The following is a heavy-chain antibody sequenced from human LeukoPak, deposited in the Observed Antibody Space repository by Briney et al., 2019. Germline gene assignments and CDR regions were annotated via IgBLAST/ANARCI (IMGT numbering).Heavy chain of an antibody. J-gene: IGHJ6*03. CDR3: ASGGDYYYYYYMDV. CDR2: IYYSGST. Sequence: SETLSLTCTVSGGSISSYYWSWFRQPPGKGLEWIGYIYYSGSTNYNPSLKSRVTISVDTSKNQFSLKLSSVTAADTAVYYCASGGDYYYYYYMDVWGKGTTVTVSS. CDR1: GGSISSYY. D-gene: IGHD2-21*02. V-gene: IGHV4-59*01.